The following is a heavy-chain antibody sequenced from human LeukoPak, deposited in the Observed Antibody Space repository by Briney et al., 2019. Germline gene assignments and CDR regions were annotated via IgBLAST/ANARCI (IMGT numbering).Heavy chain of an antibody. J-gene: IGHJ2*01. Sequence: KPSETLSLTRTVSGGSIRGYYYNWIRQPPGKGLEWIGYIYYSGSTNYNPSLKSRVTISLDTSKNQFSLKLSSVNTADTAVYYCARSVVTLYWYFDLWGRGTLVTVSS. D-gene: IGHD4-23*01. CDR2: IYYSGST. CDR1: GGSIRGYY. V-gene: IGHV4-59*01. CDR3: ARSVVTLYWYFDL.